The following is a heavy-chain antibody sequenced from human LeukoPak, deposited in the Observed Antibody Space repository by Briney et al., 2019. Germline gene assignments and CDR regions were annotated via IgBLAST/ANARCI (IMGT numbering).Heavy chain of an antibody. CDR3: ARKGQHLVPDY. J-gene: IGHJ4*02. CDR1: GGSISSGAYS. V-gene: IGHV4-30-4*07. D-gene: IGHD6-13*01. Sequence: PSETLSLTCAVSGGSISSGAYSWSWIRQPPRKGLEWIGYVYYSGSTYYNPSLKSRVTISVDTSKNQLSLKLNSVTAADTAVYYCARKGQHLVPDYWGQGTLVTVSS. CDR2: VYYSGST.